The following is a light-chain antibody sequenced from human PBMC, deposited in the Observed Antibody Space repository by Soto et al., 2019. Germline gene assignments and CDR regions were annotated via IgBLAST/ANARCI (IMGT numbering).Light chain of an antibody. CDR1: QSVTSY. CDR2: DAS. J-gene: IGKJ4*01. CDR3: QHRSDWPPLT. V-gene: IGKV3-11*01. Sequence: EIVLTQSPATLSLSPGERATLSCRASQSVTSYLAWYQQKPGQPPRLLIYDASSRATGIPARFSGSGSGTDFILTISSLEPEDFAVYYCQHRSDWPPLTFGGGTKVEIK.